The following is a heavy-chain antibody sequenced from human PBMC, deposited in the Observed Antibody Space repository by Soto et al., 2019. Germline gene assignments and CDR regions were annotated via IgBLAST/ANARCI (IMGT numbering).Heavy chain of an antibody. J-gene: IGHJ6*02. CDR3: AKELRFVEWLFPPPHPAGHGMDV. CDR2: ISYDGSNK. CDR1: GFTFSSYG. D-gene: IGHD3-3*01. Sequence: QVQLVESGGGVVQPGRSLRLSCAASGFTFSSYGMHWVRQAPGKGLEWVAVISYDGSNKYYADTVKSRFTSSRDNSKNTQYLQINKLTAEDTAVYYCAKELRFVEWLFPPPHPAGHGMDVRRQGTTVTVSS. V-gene: IGHV3-30*18.